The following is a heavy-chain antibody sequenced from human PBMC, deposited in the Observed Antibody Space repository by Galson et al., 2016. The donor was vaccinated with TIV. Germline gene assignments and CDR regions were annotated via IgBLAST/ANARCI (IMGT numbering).Heavy chain of an antibody. J-gene: IGHJ4*02. CDR3: AKGKGSSCYSGADY. D-gene: IGHD2-2*02. CDR2: ISGSGDNT. CDR1: GFTFSSYA. Sequence: SLRLSCAASGFTFSSYAMNWARQAPGKGLEWVSAISGSGDNTFYAGSAKGRFTISRDTSKNTLYLQMSSLRAEDTALYYCAKGKGSSCYSGADYWGQGTLVTVSS. V-gene: IGHV3-23*01.